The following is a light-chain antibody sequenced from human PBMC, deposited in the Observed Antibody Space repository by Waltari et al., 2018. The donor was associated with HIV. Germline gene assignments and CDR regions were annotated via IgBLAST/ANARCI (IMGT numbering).Light chain of an antibody. CDR3: AAWDDTLSGQGV. CDR1: TSNIGSNY. CDR2: RDN. Sequence: QSVLTQPPSVSGTPGQRVTISCSGSTSNIGSNYVYWYQQLPATAPKLLIYRDNQRPSGVPDRFSGSKSGTSASLAINGLRSEDEADYYCAAWDDTLSGQGVFGGGTKLTVL. J-gene: IGLJ2*01. V-gene: IGLV1-47*01.